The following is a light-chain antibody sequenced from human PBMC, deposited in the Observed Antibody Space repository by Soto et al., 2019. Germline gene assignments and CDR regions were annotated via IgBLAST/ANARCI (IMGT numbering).Light chain of an antibody. CDR1: QSVSSSY. V-gene: IGKV3-20*01. Sequence: EIVLTQSPGTLSLSPGERATLSCRASQSVSSSYLAWYQQKPGQAPRLLIYGASSRATGIPVRFSGSGSGTDFTLTISRLEPEEFAVYYCQQYGSSPHMYTFGQGTKLEIK. CDR2: GAS. CDR3: QQYGSSPHMYT. J-gene: IGKJ2*01.